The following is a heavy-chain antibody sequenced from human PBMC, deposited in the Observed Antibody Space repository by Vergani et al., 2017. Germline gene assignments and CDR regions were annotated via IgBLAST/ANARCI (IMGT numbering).Heavy chain of an antibody. Sequence: QVQLVQSGAEVKKPGASVKVSCKASGYTFTSYDINWVRQATGQGLEWMGWMNPNSGNTGYAQKFQGRVTMTRNTSISTAYMELSSLRSEDTAVYYCARAVHRFLCYYYYMDVWGKGTTVTVSS. J-gene: IGHJ6*03. V-gene: IGHV1-8*01. CDR3: ARAVHRFLCYYYYMDV. CDR2: MNPNSGNT. CDR1: GYTFTSYD. D-gene: IGHD3-10*01.